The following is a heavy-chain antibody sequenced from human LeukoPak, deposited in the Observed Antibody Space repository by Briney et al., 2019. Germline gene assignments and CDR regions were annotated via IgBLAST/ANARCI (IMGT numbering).Heavy chain of an antibody. CDR1: GFTFSSYS. J-gene: IGHJ1*01. V-gene: IGHV3-30*18. D-gene: IGHD6-13*01. CDR2: ISYDGSNK. CDR3: AKDRAAGSRTPLGYFQH. Sequence: GGSLRLSCAASGFTFSSYSMNWVRQAPGKGLEWVAVISYDGSNKYYADSVKGRFTISRDNSKNTLYLQMNSLRAEDTAVYYCAKDRAAGSRTPLGYFQHWGQGTLVTVSS.